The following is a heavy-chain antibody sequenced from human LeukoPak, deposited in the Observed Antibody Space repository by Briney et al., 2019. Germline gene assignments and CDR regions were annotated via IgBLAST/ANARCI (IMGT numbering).Heavy chain of an antibody. CDR2: IYPGDSDT. Sequence: GESLKISCKGSGYSFTSYWIGWVRQMPGKGLEWMGIIYPGDSDTRYSPSFQGQVTISADKSISTAYLQWSSLKASDTAMYCCARHGSTYYYDSSGYWYAFDIWGQGTMVTVSS. CDR3: ARHGSTYYYDSSGYWYAFDI. CDR1: GYSFTSYW. J-gene: IGHJ3*02. D-gene: IGHD3-22*01. V-gene: IGHV5-51*01.